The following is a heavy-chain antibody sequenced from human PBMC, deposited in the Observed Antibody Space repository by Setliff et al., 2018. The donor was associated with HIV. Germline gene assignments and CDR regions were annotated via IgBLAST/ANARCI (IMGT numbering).Heavy chain of an antibody. J-gene: IGHJ6*02. D-gene: IGHD5-18*01. V-gene: IGHV1-18*01. Sequence: ASVKVSCKASGYTFTSYGISWVRQAPGQGLEWMGWISGYNGYTNYAQNLQGRVTMTTDTSTSTAYMELRSLRSEDTAVYYCASNSYGYRTRYGMDVWGQGTTVTVSS. CDR2: ISGYNGYT. CDR3: ASNSYGYRTRYGMDV. CDR1: GYTFTSYG.